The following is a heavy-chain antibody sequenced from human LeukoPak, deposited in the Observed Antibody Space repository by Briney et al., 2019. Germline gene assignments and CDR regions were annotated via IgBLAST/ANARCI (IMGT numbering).Heavy chain of an antibody. V-gene: IGHV3-23*01. CDR3: ANEDIVVVPAARSYYYYGMDV. J-gene: IGHJ6*02. CDR2: ISGSGGST. D-gene: IGHD2-2*01. Sequence: GGSLRLSCAASGFTFSSYAMSWVRQAPGKGLEWVSAISGSGGSTYYADSVKGRFTISRDNSKNALYVQMNSLRAEDTAVYYCANEDIVVVPAARSYYYYGMDVWGQGTTVTVSS. CDR1: GFTFSSYA.